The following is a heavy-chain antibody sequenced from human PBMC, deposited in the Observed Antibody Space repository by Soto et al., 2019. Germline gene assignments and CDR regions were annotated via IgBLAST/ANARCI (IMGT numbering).Heavy chain of an antibody. CDR1: GGSVSNSQYF. CDR2: ISHSGSV. J-gene: IGHJ6*02. CDR3: TTVGYSNYFITHYYGMDF. Sequence: PSETLSLTCTVSGGSVSNSQYFWVWLRQPPGKGLEWIGTISHSGSVRYNPSLNSPVTISVDTSRNQFSLSLPSVTAADTAVFYCTTVGYSNYFITHYYGMDFPGQGTMVTVSS. V-gene: IGHV4-39*01. D-gene: IGHD4-4*01.